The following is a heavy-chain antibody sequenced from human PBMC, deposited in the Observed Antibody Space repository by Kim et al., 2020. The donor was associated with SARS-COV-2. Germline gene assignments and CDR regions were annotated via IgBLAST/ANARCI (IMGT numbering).Heavy chain of an antibody. J-gene: IGHJ4*02. CDR3: AREYGYYYGSGVDY. Sequence: GGSLRLSCAASGFTFSSYSMNWVRQAPGKGLEWVSYISSSSSTIYYADSVKGRFTISRDNAKNSLYLQMNSLRDEDTAVYYCAREYGYYYGSGVDYWGQGTLVTVSS. CDR2: ISSSSSTI. CDR1: GFTFSSYS. D-gene: IGHD3-10*01. V-gene: IGHV3-48*02.